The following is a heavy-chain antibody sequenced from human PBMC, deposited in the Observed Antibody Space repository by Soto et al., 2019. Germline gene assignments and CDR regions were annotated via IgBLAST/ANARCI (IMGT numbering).Heavy chain of an antibody. D-gene: IGHD1-26*01. J-gene: IGHJ6*02. CDR1: GYSFTSYW. CDR3: ARRSGSYDYYYGMDV. CDR2: IYPGDSDT. Sequence: PGESLKISCKGSGYSFTSYWIGWVRQMPGKGLEWMGIIYPGDSDTRYSPSFQGQVTISADKSISTAYLQWSSLKASDTATYYCARRSGSYDYYYGMDVWGQGTTVTVSS. V-gene: IGHV5-51*01.